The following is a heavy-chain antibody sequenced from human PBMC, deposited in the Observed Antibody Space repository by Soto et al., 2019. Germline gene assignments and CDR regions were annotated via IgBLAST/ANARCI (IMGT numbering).Heavy chain of an antibody. J-gene: IGHJ4*02. Sequence: EVPLVESGGGLVQPGGSLRLSCAASGFTFSSYWMHWVRQAPGKGLEWVSRIRGDGSSTSYADSVKGRFTISRDNAKNTLYLQMISLRAEDTAVYYCVRSIPPTGRLDYWGQGTLVTVSS. CDR1: GFTFSSYW. CDR3: VRSIPPTGRLDY. CDR2: IRGDGSST. V-gene: IGHV3-74*01.